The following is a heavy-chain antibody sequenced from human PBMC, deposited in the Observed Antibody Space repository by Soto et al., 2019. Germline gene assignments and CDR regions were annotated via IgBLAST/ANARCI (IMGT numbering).Heavy chain of an antibody. D-gene: IGHD1-26*01. J-gene: IGHJ4*02. Sequence: QVQLQQWGAGLVKASGTLSLTCGVSGGSFSGYYWNWIRQPPGRRLEWIGEITQSGTTNYNPSFQRRAALSVDTSKAEFSLRLTSLTAADTAVYYCARGRAPPSEFDSWGQGILVTVSS. CDR3: ARGRAPPSEFDS. V-gene: IGHV4-34*02. CDR1: GGSFSGYY. CDR2: ITQSGTT.